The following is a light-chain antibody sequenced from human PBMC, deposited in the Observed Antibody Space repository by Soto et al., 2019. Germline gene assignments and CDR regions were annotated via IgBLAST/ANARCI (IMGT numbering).Light chain of an antibody. Sequence: QTVVTQPPSASGTPGQTITISCSGTTSNIGKNSVSWYQQLPGTAPKLLIYTNTQRPLGVPVRFSGSKSGTSASLAISGLQSDDEADYYCAAWDDNLYVFGSGTKVTVL. CDR3: AAWDDNLYV. J-gene: IGLJ1*01. CDR2: TNT. CDR1: TSNIGKNS. V-gene: IGLV1-44*01.